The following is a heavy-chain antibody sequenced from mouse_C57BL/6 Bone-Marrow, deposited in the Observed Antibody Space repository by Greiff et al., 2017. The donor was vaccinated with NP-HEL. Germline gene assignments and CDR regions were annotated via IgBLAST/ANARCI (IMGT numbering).Heavy chain of an antibody. CDR1: GYTFTSYW. D-gene: IGHD2-1*01. J-gene: IGHJ1*03. CDR2: IHPNSGST. V-gene: IGHV1-64*01. Sequence: VQLKQPGAELVKPGASVKLSCKASGYTFTSYWMHWVKQRPGQGLEWIGMIHPNSGSTNYNEKFKSKATLTVDKSSSTAYMQLSSLTSEDSAVYYCASCYYGNYVSWYFDVWGTGTTVTVSS. CDR3: ASCYYGNYVSWYFDV.